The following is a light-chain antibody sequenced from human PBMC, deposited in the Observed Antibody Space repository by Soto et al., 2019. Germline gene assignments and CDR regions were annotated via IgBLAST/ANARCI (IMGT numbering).Light chain of an antibody. Sequence: EIVLTQSPGTLSLSPGERATLSCRASQSVGISYLAWYQQKPGQAPRLLIYGSSSRATGTPDRFSGSGSGTDFTLTISRLEPEDFAVYYCQQYGSSPPWTFGPGTKVEI. CDR3: QQYGSSPPWT. J-gene: IGKJ1*01. V-gene: IGKV3-20*01. CDR2: GSS. CDR1: QSVGISY.